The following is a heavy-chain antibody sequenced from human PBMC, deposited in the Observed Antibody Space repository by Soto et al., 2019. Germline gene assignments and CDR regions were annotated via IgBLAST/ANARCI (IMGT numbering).Heavy chain of an antibody. D-gene: IGHD1-1*01. CDR3: ARDKTYNSFDY. Sequence: GGSLRLSCAASGFTFSSYAMHWVRQAPGKGLEWVAVISYDGSNKYYADSVKGRFTISRDNSKNTLYLQMNSLRAEDTAVYYCARDKTYNSFDYWGQGTLVTVSS. V-gene: IGHV3-30-3*01. CDR2: ISYDGSNK. J-gene: IGHJ4*02. CDR1: GFTFSSYA.